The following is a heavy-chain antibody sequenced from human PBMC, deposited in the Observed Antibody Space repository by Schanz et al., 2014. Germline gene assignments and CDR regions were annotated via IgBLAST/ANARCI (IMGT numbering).Heavy chain of an antibody. D-gene: IGHD5-12*01. J-gene: IGHJ3*01. CDR3: ARDGGRDGYNLAFDV. V-gene: IGHV3-23*04. Sequence: VHLVESGGGLVKPGGSLRLSCAASGFTFSDYYMTWVRQAPGKGLEWVAGISGSGGSTDYADSVKGRFIIPRDNSKNTLYLQMNSLRAEDTAVYFCARDGGRDGYNLAFDVWGQGTLVTVSS. CDR1: GFTFSDYY. CDR2: ISGSGGST.